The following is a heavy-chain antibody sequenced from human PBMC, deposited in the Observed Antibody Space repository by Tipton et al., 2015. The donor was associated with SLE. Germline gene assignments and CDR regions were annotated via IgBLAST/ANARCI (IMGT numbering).Heavy chain of an antibody. Sequence: TLSLTCTVAGGSISSYYWSWIRQPPGKGLEWIGDIYYSGGTNYNPSLKSRVTISVDMSKDQFSLKLSSVTAADTAVYYCARWVRAAAGTWYYWGQGTLVTVSS. V-gene: IGHV4-59*07. CDR2: IYYSGGT. J-gene: IGHJ4*02. CDR1: GGSISSYY. D-gene: IGHD6-13*01. CDR3: ARWVRAAAGTWYY.